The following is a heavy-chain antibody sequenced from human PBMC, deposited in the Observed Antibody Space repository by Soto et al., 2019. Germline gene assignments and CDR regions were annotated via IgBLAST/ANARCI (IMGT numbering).Heavy chain of an antibody. CDR1: GDSLTSHSYY. V-gene: IGHV4-61*01. CDR2: IYYTGNA. Sequence: PSETLSLTCTVSGDSLTSHSYYWTWVRQPPGKGLEWIGNIYYTGNANYNPSLTGRVTLSVDTSRNQFSLRLTSVTTADTAVYYCARYRREAVAGYTLDNWGQGILVTVSS. CDR3: ARYRREAVAGYTLDN. J-gene: IGHJ4*02. D-gene: IGHD6-13*01.